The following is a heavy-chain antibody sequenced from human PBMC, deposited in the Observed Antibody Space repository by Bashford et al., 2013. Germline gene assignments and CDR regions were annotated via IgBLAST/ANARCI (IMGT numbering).Heavy chain of an antibody. V-gene: IGHV1-18*01. CDR2: ISAYNGNT. CDR1: GYTFTSYG. Sequence: ASVKVSCKASGYTFTSYGISWVRQAPGQGLEWMGWISAYNGNTNYAQKLQGRVTMTTDTSTSTAYMELRSLRSDDTAVYYCARDEHHEQWLVRGGNSGYYYGMDVWAKGTTVTVSS. D-gene: IGHD6-19*01. CDR3: ARDEHHEQWLVRGGNSGYYYGMDV. J-gene: IGHJ6*04.